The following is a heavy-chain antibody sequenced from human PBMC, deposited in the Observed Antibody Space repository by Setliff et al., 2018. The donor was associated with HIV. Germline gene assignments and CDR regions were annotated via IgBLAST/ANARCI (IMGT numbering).Heavy chain of an antibody. J-gene: IGHJ5*02. D-gene: IGHD6-13*01. Sequence: SETLSLTCTVSGGSIRSSIYYWGWVRQPPGKGLEWIGSIYYSGSTYYNPSLRSRLTISVDTSRNQFPLKLNSVTAADTAVYYCARGEQLVDNWFDPWGQGTLVTVSS. CDR2: IYYSGST. CDR1: GGSIRSSIYY. CDR3: ARGEQLVDNWFDP. V-gene: IGHV4-39*06.